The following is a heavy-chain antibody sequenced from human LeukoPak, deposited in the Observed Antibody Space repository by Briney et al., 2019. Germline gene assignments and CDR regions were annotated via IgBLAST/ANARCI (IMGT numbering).Heavy chain of an antibody. J-gene: IGHJ4*02. CDR3: AGVTTSQNRIDY. D-gene: IGHD4-17*01. V-gene: IGHV4-38-2*02. CDR1: GYSISSGYY. CDR2: FYDSGNT. Sequence: SETLSLTCTVSGYSISSGYYWGWIRQPPGKGLEWIGSFYDSGNTYYNPSLKSRVTISVDTSKNQFSLKVRSVTAADTAVYYCAGVTTSQNRIDYWGQGTLVTVSS.